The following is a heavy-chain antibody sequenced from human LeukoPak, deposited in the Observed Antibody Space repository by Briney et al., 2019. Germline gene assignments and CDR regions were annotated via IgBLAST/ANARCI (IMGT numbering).Heavy chain of an antibody. CDR3: AKDLPDYGDYIEGY. D-gene: IGHD4-17*01. J-gene: IGHJ4*02. CDR2: IYSGGST. V-gene: IGHV3-53*01. CDR1: GFTVSSNY. Sequence: GGPLRLSCAASGFTVSSNYMSWVRQAPGKGLEWVSVIYSGGSTYYADPVKGRFTFSRDNSKNTLYLQMNSLRAEDTAVYYCAKDLPDYGDYIEGYWGQGTLVTVSS.